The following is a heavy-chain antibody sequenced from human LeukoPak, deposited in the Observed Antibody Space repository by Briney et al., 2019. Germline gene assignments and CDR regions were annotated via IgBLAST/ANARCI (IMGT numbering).Heavy chain of an antibody. J-gene: IGHJ4*02. Sequence: PSETLSLTCTVSGGSISSGDYYWSWIRQPPGKGLEWIEYIYYSGSTNYNPSLKSRVTISVDTSKNQFSLKLSSVTAADTAVYYCARTSKQLWLDYWGQGTLVTVSS. CDR2: IYYSGST. CDR3: ARTSKQLWLDY. CDR1: GGSISSGDYY. D-gene: IGHD5-18*01. V-gene: IGHV4-30-4*01.